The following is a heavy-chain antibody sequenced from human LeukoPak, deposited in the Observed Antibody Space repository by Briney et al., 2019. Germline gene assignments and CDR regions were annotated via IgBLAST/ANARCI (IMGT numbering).Heavy chain of an antibody. D-gene: IGHD3/OR15-3a*01. J-gene: IGHJ4*02. CDR2: ISYDGSNK. CDR3: ARVDWYYFDY. CDR1: GFTFSSYG. V-gene: IGHV3-30*03. Sequence: PGGSLRLSCAASGFTFSSYGMHWVRQAPGKGLEWVAVISYDGSNKYYADSVKGRFTISRDNSKNTLYLQMNSLRAEDTAVYYCARVDWYYFDYWGQGTLVTVSS.